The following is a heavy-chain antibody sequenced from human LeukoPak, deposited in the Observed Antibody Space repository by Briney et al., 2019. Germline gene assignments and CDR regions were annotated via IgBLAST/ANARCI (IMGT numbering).Heavy chain of an antibody. V-gene: IGHV3-23*01. D-gene: IGHD5-18*01. Sequence: SGGSLRLSCAASGFTFSSYAMSWVRQAPGKGLEWVSAISGSGGSTYYADSVEGRFTISRDNSKNTLYLQMNSLRAEDTAVYYCAKGDSYATGIDAFDIWGQGTMVTVSS. CDR2: ISGSGGST. CDR1: GFTFSSYA. J-gene: IGHJ3*02. CDR3: AKGDSYATGIDAFDI.